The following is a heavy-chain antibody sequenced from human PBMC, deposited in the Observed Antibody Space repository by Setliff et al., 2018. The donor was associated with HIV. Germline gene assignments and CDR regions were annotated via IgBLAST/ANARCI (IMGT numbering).Heavy chain of an antibody. CDR1: GFTFSDYY. V-gene: IGHV3-7*01. J-gene: IGHJ4*02. Sequence: PGGSLRLSCAASGFTFSDYYMSWIRQAPGKGLERVANLNQDGRQKYYEDSVKGRFTISRDNAKNSLYLQMNTLRAEDTAVYYCASPGDNYWGQGTLVTVS. CDR2: LNQDGRQK. CDR3: ASPGDNY. D-gene: IGHD4-17*01.